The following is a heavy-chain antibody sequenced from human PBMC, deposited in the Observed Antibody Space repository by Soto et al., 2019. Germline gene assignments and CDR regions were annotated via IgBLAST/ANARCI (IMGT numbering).Heavy chain of an antibody. D-gene: IGHD5-12*01. CDR2: IKEDGSEK. CDR3: ARKATIDS. CDR1: EFTFSNYW. Sequence: EVQLVESGGGLVQPGGSLRLSCTASEFTFSNYWMTWVRQAPGKGLEWVANIKEDGSEKYYADSVKGRFTISRDNAKNSLYLQMNNLRAEDTAVYYCARKATIDSWGPGTLVTVSS. V-gene: IGHV3-7*01. J-gene: IGHJ4*02.